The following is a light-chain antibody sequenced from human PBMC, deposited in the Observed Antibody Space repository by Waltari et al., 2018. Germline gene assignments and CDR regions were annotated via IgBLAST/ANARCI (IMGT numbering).Light chain of an antibody. J-gene: IGLJ3*02. CDR3: QSYDSSLRSKM. CDR1: SSNIGAGYV. V-gene: IGLV1-40*01. Sequence: QSVLTQPPSVSGAPGQRVTISCTGSSSNIGAGYVHWYQQLPRTAPKLLIYDNSNRPSGVPVRFSASKSGSSASLAITGLQAEDEADYYCQSYDSSLRSKMFGGGTKLTVL. CDR2: DNS.